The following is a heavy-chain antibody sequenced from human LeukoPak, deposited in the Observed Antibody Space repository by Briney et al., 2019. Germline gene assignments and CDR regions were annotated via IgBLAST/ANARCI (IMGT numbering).Heavy chain of an antibody. Sequence: GASVKVSCKASGYTFTSYGFTWVRQATGQGLEWMGWMNPNSGNTGYAQKLQGRVTMTTDTSTSTAYMELRSLRSDDTAVYYCARDVSGRLLVPPFDYWGQGTLVTVSS. CDR1: GYTFTSYG. CDR2: MNPNSGNT. V-gene: IGHV1-18*01. CDR3: ARDVSGRLLVPPFDY. D-gene: IGHD6-13*01. J-gene: IGHJ4*02.